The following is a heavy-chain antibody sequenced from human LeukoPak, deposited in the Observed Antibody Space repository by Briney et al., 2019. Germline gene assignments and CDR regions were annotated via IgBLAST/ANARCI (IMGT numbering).Heavy chain of an antibody. CDR3: ARLAISSIWSVYFDY. Sequence: GESLKISCKGSGYSFTSYWNGWVRQMPGKGLEWMGIIYPGDSNTRYSPSFQGQVTISADKSISTAYLQWSSLKASDTAMYYCARLAISSIWSVYFDYWGQGTLVTVSS. J-gene: IGHJ4*02. CDR2: IYPGDSNT. V-gene: IGHV5-51*01. CDR1: GYSFTSYW. D-gene: IGHD6-13*01.